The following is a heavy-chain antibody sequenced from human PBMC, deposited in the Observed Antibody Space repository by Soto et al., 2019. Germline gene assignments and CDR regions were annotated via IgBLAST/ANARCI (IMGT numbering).Heavy chain of an antibody. CDR1: GFTFGIYA. V-gene: IGHV3-23*01. D-gene: IGHD6-13*01. J-gene: IGHJ4*02. CDR2: ISGSGGSI. Sequence: GGSLRLSCAASGFTFGIYAMSWVRQAPGKGLEWVSSISGSGGSIYYAHSVKGRFTISRDKAKNTLDLQMNSLRAEDTAVYHCARVAPEYSSTPRRFDFWGQGTLVTVSS. CDR3: ARVAPEYSSTPRRFDF.